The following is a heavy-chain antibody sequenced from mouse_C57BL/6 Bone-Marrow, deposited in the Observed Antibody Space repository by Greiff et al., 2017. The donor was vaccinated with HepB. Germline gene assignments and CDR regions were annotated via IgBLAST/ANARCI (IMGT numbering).Heavy chain of an antibody. J-gene: IGHJ3*01. V-gene: IGHV5-6*01. CDR3: ARPQYDFAWFAY. CDR2: ISSGGSYT. D-gene: IGHD2-4*01. CDR1: GFTFSSYG. Sequence: EVQRVESGGDLVKPRGSLKLSCAASGFTFSSYGMSWVRQTPDKRLEWVATISSGGSYTYYPDSVKGRFTISRDNAKNTLYLQMSSLKSEDTAMYYCARPQYDFAWFAYWGQGTLVTVSA.